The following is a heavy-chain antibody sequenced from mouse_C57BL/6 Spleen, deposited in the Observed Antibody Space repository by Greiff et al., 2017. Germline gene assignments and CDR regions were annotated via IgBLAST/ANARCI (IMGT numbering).Heavy chain of an antibody. CDR2: IWSGGST. CDR1: GFSLTSYG. D-gene: IGHD2-1*01. Sequence: QVQLKESGPGLVQPSQSLSITCTVSGFSLTSYGVHWVRQSPGKGLEWLGVIWSGGSTDYNAAFISRLSISKDNSKSQVFFKLNSLQADDTAIYYCARGIYGNYVYWYFDVWGTGTTVTVSS. J-gene: IGHJ1*03. CDR3: ARGIYGNYVYWYFDV. V-gene: IGHV2-2*01.